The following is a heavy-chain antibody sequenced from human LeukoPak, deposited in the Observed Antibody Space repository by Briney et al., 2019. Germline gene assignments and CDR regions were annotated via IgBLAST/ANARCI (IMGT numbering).Heavy chain of an antibody. D-gene: IGHD4-17*01. V-gene: IGHV3-30-3*01. CDR3: GRGDYGDFLPDY. J-gene: IGHJ4*02. CDR1: GFTFSSYA. Sequence: GGSLRLSCAASGFTFSSYAMHWVRQAPGKGLEWVAVISYDGSNKYYADSVKGRFTISRDNSKNTLYLQMNSLRAEDTAVYYCGRGDYGDFLPDYWGQGTLVTVSS. CDR2: ISYDGSNK.